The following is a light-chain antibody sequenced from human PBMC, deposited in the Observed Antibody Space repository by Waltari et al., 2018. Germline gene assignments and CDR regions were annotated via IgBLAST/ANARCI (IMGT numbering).Light chain of an antibody. V-gene: IGKV3-20*01. Sequence: EIVLTQSPGTLSLSPGERATLSCRARQSVSSRYFAWYQQKPGQAPRLLISCASSRATGIPDRFSGSGSGTDFTLTISRLEPEDFAVYYCQQYGSSPFTFGPGTKVDIK. CDR2: CAS. J-gene: IGKJ3*01. CDR1: QSVSSRY. CDR3: QQYGSSPFT.